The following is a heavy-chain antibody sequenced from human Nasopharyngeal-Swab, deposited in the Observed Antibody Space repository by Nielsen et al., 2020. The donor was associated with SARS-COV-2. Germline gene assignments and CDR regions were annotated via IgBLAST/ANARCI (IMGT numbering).Heavy chain of an antibody. CDR1: GYTFTGYY. CDR2: INPNSGGT. D-gene: IGHD1-26*01. Sequence: ASVKVSCKASGYTFTGYYMHWVRQAPGQGLEWMGRINPNSGGTNYAQKFQGRVTMTRDTSISTAYMELSRLRSDDTAVYYCARVIVVSGRGAFDIWGQGTMVNVSS. J-gene: IGHJ3*02. CDR3: ARVIVVSGRGAFDI. V-gene: IGHV1-2*06.